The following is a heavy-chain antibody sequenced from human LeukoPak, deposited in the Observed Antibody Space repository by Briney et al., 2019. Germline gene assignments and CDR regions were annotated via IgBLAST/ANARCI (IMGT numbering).Heavy chain of an antibody. CDR3: AKDAVVLRYLPSYFDY. V-gene: IGHV3-13*01. D-gene: IGHD3-9*01. CDR1: GFTFSSYD. Sequence: GGSLRLSCAASGFTFSSYDMHWVRQATGKGLEWVSAIGTAGDTYYPGSVKGRFTISRENAKNSLYLQMNSLRAEDTAVYYCAKDAVVLRYLPSYFDYWGQGTLVTVSS. J-gene: IGHJ4*02. CDR2: IGTAGDT.